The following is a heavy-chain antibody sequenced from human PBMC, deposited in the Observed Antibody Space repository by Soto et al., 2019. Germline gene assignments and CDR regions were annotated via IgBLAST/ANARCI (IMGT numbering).Heavy chain of an antibody. Sequence: SETLSLTCTVSGGSISSGGYYWSWIRQHPGKGLEWIGYIYYSGSTYYNPSLKSRVTISVDTSKNQFSLKLSSVTAADTAVYYCARGLGAARVGYLLLTGGHYGMDVWGQGTTVTV. CDR2: IYYSGST. J-gene: IGHJ6*02. D-gene: IGHD6-6*01. CDR3: ARGLGAARVGYLLLTGGHYGMDV. CDR1: GGSISSGGYY. V-gene: IGHV4-31*03.